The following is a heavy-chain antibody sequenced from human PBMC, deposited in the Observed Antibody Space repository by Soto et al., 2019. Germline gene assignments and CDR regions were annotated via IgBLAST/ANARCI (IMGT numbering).Heavy chain of an antibody. CDR1: GFTFSMYS. D-gene: IGHD2-21*02. Sequence: GSLRLSCEVSGFTFSMYSMSWVRQTPGKGLEWVAKIPQDGVDGHYADSVKGRFTISRDNGKNSLYLQMNNLRAEDTAVYYCARDHLILPAHDFFYGSDVWGRGATVTVSS. CDR2: IPQDGVDG. CDR3: ARDHLILPAHDFFYGSDV. V-gene: IGHV3-7*03. J-gene: IGHJ6*02.